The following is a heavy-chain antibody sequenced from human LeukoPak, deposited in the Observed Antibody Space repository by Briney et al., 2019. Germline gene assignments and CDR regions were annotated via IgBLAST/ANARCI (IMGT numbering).Heavy chain of an antibody. V-gene: IGHV1-2*02. J-gene: IGHJ4*02. CDR3: ARDYVIRGTRTRYFFDY. CDR2: INPNSGGT. Sequence: ASVKVSCKASGYTFTGYYMHWVRQAPGQGLEWMGWINPNSGGTNYAQKFQGRVTMTRDTSISTAYMELSRLRSDDTAVYYCARDYVIRGTRTRYFFDYWGQGTLVTVSS. D-gene: IGHD3-10*01. CDR1: GYTFTGYY.